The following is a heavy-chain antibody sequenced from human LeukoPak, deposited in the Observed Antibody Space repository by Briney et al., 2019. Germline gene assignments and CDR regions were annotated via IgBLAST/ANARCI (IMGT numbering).Heavy chain of an antibody. CDR1: GGTSKKYG. CDR3: ARVTIDDYGDYRYFDL. J-gene: IGHJ2*01. CDR2: IIPIFGTV. V-gene: IGHV1-69*13. Sequence: GASVKVSCKASGGTSKKYGITWVRQAPGQGLEWMGGIIPIFGTVNYEQKFQGRVTITADESTSTAYMELSSLRSEDTAVYYCARVTIDDYGDYRYFDLWGRGTLVTVSS. D-gene: IGHD4-17*01.